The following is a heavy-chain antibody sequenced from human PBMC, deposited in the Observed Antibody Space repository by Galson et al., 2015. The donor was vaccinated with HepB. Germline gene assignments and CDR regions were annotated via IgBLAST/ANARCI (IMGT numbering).Heavy chain of an antibody. CDR2: IYSGGNT. V-gene: IGHV3-53*01. D-gene: IGHD6-13*01. Sequence: SLRLPCAASGFTVSSNYMSWVRQAPGRGLECVSVIYSGGNTDYADSVRGRFIMSRDNSKNTLYLQMNSLRVEDTAVYYCARGYSRSWYSGLGFWGQGTLVTVSS. CDR3: ARGYSRSWYSGLGF. J-gene: IGHJ4*02. CDR1: GFTVSSNY.